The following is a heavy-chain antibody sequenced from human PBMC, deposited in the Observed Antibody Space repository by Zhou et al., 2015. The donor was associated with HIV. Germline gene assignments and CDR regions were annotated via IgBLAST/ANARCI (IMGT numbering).Heavy chain of an antibody. CDR2: IIPIFGTA. Sequence: QVQLVQSGAEVKKPGSSVKVSCKASGGTFSSYAISWVRQAPGQGLEWMGGIIPIFGTANYAQKFQGRVTITADESTSTAYMELSSLRSEDTAVYYCARSGAVDIVATILGGRMDVWGPRGPRSPSPQ. J-gene: IGHJ6*01. CDR1: GGTFSSYA. CDR3: ARSGAVDIVATILGGRMDV. V-gene: IGHV1-69*01. D-gene: IGHD5-12*01.